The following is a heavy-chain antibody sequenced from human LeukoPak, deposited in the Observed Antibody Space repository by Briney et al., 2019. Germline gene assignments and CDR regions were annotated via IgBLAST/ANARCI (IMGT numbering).Heavy chain of an antibody. J-gene: IGHJ4*02. Sequence: KPGGSLRLSCAASGFTFSSYAMHWVRQAPGKGLEWVAVIWYDGSNKYYADSVKGRSTISRDNSKNTLYLQMNSLRAEDTAVYYCAKAPKTIVVVPAAYFDYWGQGTLVTVSS. V-gene: IGHV3-30*04. D-gene: IGHD2-2*01. CDR3: AKAPKTIVVVPAAYFDY. CDR1: GFTFSSYA. CDR2: IWYDGSNK.